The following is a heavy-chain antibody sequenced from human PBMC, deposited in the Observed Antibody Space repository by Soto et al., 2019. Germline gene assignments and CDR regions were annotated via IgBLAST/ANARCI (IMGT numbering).Heavy chain of an antibody. CDR2: ISSGSDSI. D-gene: IGHD6-19*01. J-gene: IGHJ1*01. CDR3: ARDRSADRFVQYFQH. V-gene: IGHV3-21*01. Sequence: GGSLRLSCAASGFTSYSMVWVRLAPGKGLEWVASISSGSDSIFYADSVKGRFTVSRDNAKNSLFLQMNNLRAEDTAVYFCARDRSADRFVQYFQHWGQGTQVTVSS. CDR1: GFTSYS.